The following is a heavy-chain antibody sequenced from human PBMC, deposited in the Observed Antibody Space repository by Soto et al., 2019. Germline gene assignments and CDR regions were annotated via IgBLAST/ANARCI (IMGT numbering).Heavy chain of an antibody. Sequence: SVKVSCKASGFTFTSSAVQWVRQARGQRLEWIGWIVVGSGNTNYAQKFQERVTITRDMSTSTAYMELSSLRSEDTAVYYCAAESATVTYYYYGMDVWGQGTTVTVSS. CDR3: AAESATVTYYYYGMDV. CDR1: GFTFTSSA. J-gene: IGHJ6*02. CDR2: IVVGSGNT. V-gene: IGHV1-58*01. D-gene: IGHD4-17*01.